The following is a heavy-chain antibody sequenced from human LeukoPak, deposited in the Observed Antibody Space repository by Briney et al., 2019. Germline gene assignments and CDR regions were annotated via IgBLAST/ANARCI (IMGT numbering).Heavy chain of an antibody. CDR1: GGSFSGYY. CDR2: INHSGST. J-gene: IGHJ4*02. V-gene: IGHV4-34*01. Sequence: MASETLSHTCAVYGGSFSGYYWSWIRQPPGKGLEWIGEINHSGSTNYNPSLKSRVTISVDTSKNQFSLNLSSVTAADTAVYYCASRGSHYYFDYWGQGTLVTVSS. CDR3: ASRGSHYYFDY. D-gene: IGHD2-15*01.